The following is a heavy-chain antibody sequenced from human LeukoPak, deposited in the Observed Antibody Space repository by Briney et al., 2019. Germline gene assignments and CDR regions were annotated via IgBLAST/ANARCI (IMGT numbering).Heavy chain of an antibody. D-gene: IGHD6-13*01. Sequence: GGSLRLSCAASGFTFSSYAMHWVRQAPGKGLEWVAVISYDGSNKYYADSVKGRFTISRDNSKNTLYLQMNSLRAEDTAVYYCAKVFNYGSSWGPFYYYGMDVWGQGTTVTVSS. CDR3: AKVFNYGSSWGPFYYYGMDV. J-gene: IGHJ6*02. V-gene: IGHV3-30-3*01. CDR2: ISYDGSNK. CDR1: GFTFSSYA.